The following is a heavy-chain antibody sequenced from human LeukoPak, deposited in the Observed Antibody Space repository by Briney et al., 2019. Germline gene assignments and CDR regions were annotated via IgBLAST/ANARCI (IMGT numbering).Heavy chain of an antibody. CDR1: GGSISSYY. CDR3: ARVKAAAMPEDGNWFDP. J-gene: IGHJ5*02. CDR2: IYYSGST. D-gene: IGHD2-2*01. Sequence: SETLSLTCTVYGGSISSYYLSWIRQPPGKGLEWIGYIYYSGSTNYNPSLKSRVTISVDTSKNQFSLKLSSVTAADTPVYYCARVKAAAMPEDGNWFDPWGQGTLVTVSS. V-gene: IGHV4-59*01.